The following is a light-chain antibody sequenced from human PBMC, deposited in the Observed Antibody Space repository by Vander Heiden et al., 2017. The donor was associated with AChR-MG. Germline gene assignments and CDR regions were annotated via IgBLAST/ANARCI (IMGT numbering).Light chain of an antibody. CDR3: QAWDSSTVV. V-gene: IGLV3-1*01. Sequence: SYELTQPTSVSVSTGQTASITCSGDKLGDKYACVYKQKTGQSLVLVIYQDSKRTLGIPERFSGSNSGNTATLTIRGTQAMDEADYYCQAWDSSTVVFGGGTKLTVL. CDR2: QDS. CDR1: KLGDKY. J-gene: IGLJ2*01.